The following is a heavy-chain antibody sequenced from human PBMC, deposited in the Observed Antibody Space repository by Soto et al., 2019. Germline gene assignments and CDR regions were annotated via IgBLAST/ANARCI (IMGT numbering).Heavy chain of an antibody. CDR1: GYTFTSFP. CDR3: ARERLEALKHILPHFDN. D-gene: IGHD2-21*01. Sequence: ASVKVSCKASGYTFTSFPVSWVRQAPGQGLEWMGSITSHNGRTEYAQKFQGRVTMTRDTSTSTVYMELKSLRFDDTAVYYCARERLEALKHILPHFDNWGQGSLVTVSS. CDR2: ITSHNGRT. V-gene: IGHV1-18*04. J-gene: IGHJ4*02.